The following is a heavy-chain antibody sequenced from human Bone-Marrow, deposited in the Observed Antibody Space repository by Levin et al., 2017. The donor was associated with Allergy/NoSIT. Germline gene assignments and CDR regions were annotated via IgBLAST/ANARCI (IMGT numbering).Heavy chain of an antibody. D-gene: IGHD3-10*02. CDR1: GVTVSNHY. V-gene: IGHV3-53*01. J-gene: IGHJ4*02. CDR3: ARNVPVTDLGY. CDR2: IYSGGES. Sequence: GESLKISCAASGVTVSNHYMAWVRQAPGRGLEWVSLIYSGGESRYADSVRGRFTISRDSSTNTVYLEMKSLRAEDTAIYYCARNVPVTDLGYWGRGTLVTVSS.